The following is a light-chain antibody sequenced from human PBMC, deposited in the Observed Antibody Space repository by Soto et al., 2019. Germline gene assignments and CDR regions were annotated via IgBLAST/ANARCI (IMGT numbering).Light chain of an antibody. CDR3: QVWDRGSDHYV. CDR1: NIGSRS. Sequence: SSDLTQPPSVSVAPGHTVRVTCVGKNIGSRSVHWYQQKPGQAPVLVVYDDSDRPSGIPERFSGSNSGNTATLTISRVEAGDEADYHCQVWDRGSDHYVFGSGTKV. J-gene: IGLJ1*01. V-gene: IGLV3-21*02. CDR2: DDS.